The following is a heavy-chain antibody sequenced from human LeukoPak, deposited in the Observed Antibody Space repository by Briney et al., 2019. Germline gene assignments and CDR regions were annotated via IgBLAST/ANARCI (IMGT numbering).Heavy chain of an antibody. CDR1: GGSVSSGNYY. V-gene: IGHV4-61*01. J-gene: IGHJ4*02. D-gene: IGHD6-13*01. CDR2: IYYSGST. CDR3: ARDIYSSSWTAPYS. Sequence: SGTLSLTCTVSGGSVSSGNYYWSWIRQPPGKGLEWIGYIYYSGSTNYNPSLKSRVTISVDTSKNQFSLKLTSVTAADTAVYYCARDIYSSSWTAPYSWGQGTLVTVSS.